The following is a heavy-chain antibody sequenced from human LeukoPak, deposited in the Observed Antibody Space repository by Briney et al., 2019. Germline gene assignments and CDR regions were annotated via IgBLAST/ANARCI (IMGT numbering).Heavy chain of an antibody. D-gene: IGHD3/OR15-3a*01. V-gene: IGHV3-23*05. CDR1: GFIFRSYG. CDR2: IYTNGRDT. Sequence: PGGSLRLSCAASGFIFRSYGMNWVRQAPGKGLEWVSGIYTNGRDTRYADSGKGRFTISRDNSKNTLYLQMHSLRVEDTAVYYCADLVWEYVGGLDVWGQGTTVTVSS. J-gene: IGHJ6*02. CDR3: ADLVWEYVGGLDV.